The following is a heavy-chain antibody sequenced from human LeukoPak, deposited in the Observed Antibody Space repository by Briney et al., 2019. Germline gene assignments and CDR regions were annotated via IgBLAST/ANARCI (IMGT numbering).Heavy chain of an antibody. CDR1: GFTFSGYA. Sequence: GGSLRLSCAASGFTFSGYAMSWVRQAPGKGLEWVSAISGSGGSTYYADSVKGRFTISRDNSKNTLYLQMNSLRAEDTAVYYCAKAAYGGYVIGSDYWGQGTLVTVSS. V-gene: IGHV3-23*01. D-gene: IGHD5-12*01. CDR3: AKAAYGGYVIGSDY. CDR2: ISGSGGST. J-gene: IGHJ4*02.